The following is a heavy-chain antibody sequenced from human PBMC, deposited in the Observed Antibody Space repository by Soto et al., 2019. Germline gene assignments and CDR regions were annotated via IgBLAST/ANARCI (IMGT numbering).Heavy chain of an antibody. V-gene: IGHV4-39*01. CDR1: GGSISSSSYY. D-gene: IGHD3-22*01. J-gene: IGHJ4*02. CDR3: ARVVVIGIDY. Sequence: SETLSLTCTVSGGSISSSSYYWGWIRQPPGKGLEWIGSIYYSGSTYYNPSLKSRVTISVDTSKNQFSLKLSSVPAADTAVYYCARVVVIGIDYWGQGTLVTVSS. CDR2: IYYSGST.